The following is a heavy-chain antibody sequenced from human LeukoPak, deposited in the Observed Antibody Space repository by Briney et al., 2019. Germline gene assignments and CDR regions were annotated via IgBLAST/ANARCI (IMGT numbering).Heavy chain of an antibody. D-gene: IGHD3-3*01. CDR2: IYTSGST. J-gene: IGHJ6*03. V-gene: IGHV4-4*07. Sequence: SETLSLTCTVSGGSISSYYWSWIRQPAGKGLEWIGRIYTSGSTNYNPSLKSRVTMSVDTSKNQFSLKLSSVTAADTAVYYCARDGITIFGVGAYYYYMDVWGKGTTVTVSS. CDR3: ARDGITIFGVGAYYYYMDV. CDR1: GGSISSYY.